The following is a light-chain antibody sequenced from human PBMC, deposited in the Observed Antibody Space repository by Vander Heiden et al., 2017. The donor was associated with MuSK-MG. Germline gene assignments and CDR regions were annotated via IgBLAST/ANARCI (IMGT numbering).Light chain of an antibody. CDR2: GAS. Sequence: EIVLTQSPGTLPLSPGERATLPCRASQSVSSSYLAWYQQKPGQAPRLLIYGASSRATGIPDRFSGSGSGTDFTLTISRLEPEDFAVYYCQQYGSSPQTCGQGTKVEIK. CDR3: QQYGSSPQT. J-gene: IGKJ1*01. CDR1: QSVSSSY. V-gene: IGKV3-20*01.